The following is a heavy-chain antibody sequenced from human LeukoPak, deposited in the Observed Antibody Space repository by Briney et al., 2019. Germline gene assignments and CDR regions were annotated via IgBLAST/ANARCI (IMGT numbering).Heavy chain of an antibody. D-gene: IGHD6-13*01. CDR1: GYTFTNYG. V-gene: IGHV1-18*01. CDR2: MSTNT. CDR3: ARERESSNTWTAIAY. J-gene: IGHJ4*02. Sequence: ASAKVSCKTSGYTFTNYGITWVRQAPGQGLEWTAWMSTNTNYARKFQGRVTLTTDTSTSTAYMELRSLRSDDTAVYYCARERESSNTWTAIAYWGQGTLVTVSS.